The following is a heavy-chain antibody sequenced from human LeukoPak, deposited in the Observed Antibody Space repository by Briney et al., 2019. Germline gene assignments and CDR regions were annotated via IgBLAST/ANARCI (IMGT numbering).Heavy chain of an antibody. CDR3: ASLGRGSSSRYYYYYMDV. CDR1: GGSISSYY. CDR2: INHSGST. D-gene: IGHD6-6*01. V-gene: IGHV4-34*01. Sequence: SETLSLTCTVSGGSISSYYWSWIRQPPGKGLEWIGEINHSGSTNYNPSLKSRVTISVDTSKNQFSLKLSSVTAADTAVYYCASLGRGSSSRYYYYYMDVWGKGTTVTVSS. J-gene: IGHJ6*03.